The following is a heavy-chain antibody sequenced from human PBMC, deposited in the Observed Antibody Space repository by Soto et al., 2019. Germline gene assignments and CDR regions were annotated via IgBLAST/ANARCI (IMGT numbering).Heavy chain of an antibody. CDR1: GYTFSSYV. CDR2: ISPFNYNT. V-gene: IGHV1-18*01. Sequence: QVPLMQSRPEVKTPGASVKLSCKASGYTFSSYVITWVRQAPGQGLEWMGWISPFNYNTNYAQKFQGRVTMTTDTSTNTAHMELRSLRSDDTAVYYCARGGRRLGWFDPWGQGTLVTVSS. CDR3: ARGGRRLGWFDP. J-gene: IGHJ5*02. D-gene: IGHD6-25*01.